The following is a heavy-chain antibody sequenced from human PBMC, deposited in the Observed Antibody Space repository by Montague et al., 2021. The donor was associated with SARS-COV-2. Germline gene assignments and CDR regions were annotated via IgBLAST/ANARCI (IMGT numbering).Heavy chain of an antibody. D-gene: IGHD4-23*01. CDR3: VRDHPYGGPRGAYDI. Sequence: SETLSLTCTLSGGSITGYYCSWLRRSPGKGLEWIAYIYDGGAVNXNPSLVSRVTISTDTSKNQLSLKVNSVTAADTAVYYCVRDHPYGGPRGAYDIWGQGTVVTVSS. CDR2: IYDGGAV. CDR1: GGSITGYY. V-gene: IGHV4-59*01. J-gene: IGHJ3*02.